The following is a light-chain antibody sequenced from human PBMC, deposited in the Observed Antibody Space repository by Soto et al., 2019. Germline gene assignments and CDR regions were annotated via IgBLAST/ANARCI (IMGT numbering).Light chain of an antibody. CDR3: QAYDYSLTASV. V-gene: IGLV1-51*01. Sequence: QSVLTQPPSVSAAPGQQVTISCSGSSSNIGDNYVSWYQHLPGTAPKLVVYDNDRRPSGIPGRFSGSKSGTSATLVITGLQTGDEADYYCQAYDYSLTASVFGGGTKLTVL. CDR2: DND. CDR1: SSNIGDNY. J-gene: IGLJ3*02.